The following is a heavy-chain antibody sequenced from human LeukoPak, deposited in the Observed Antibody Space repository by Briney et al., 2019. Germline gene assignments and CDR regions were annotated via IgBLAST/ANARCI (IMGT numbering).Heavy chain of an antibody. CDR3: ARGMVRGVIIIGSY. CDR1: GYTFTSYA. D-gene: IGHD3-10*01. V-gene: IGHV1-3*01. Sequence: ASVEVSCKASGYTFTSYAMHWVRQAPGQRLEWMGWINAGNGNTKYSQKFQGRVTITRDTSASTAYMELSSLRSEDTAVYYCARGMVRGVIIIGSYWGQGTLVTVSS. J-gene: IGHJ4*02. CDR2: INAGNGNT.